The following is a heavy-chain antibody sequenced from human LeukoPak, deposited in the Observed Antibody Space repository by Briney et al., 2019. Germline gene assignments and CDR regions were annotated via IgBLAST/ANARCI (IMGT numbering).Heavy chain of an antibody. D-gene: IGHD3-22*01. CDR2: INHSGST. J-gene: IGHJ4*02. CDR3: ARAHYYDSSGLWY. V-gene: IGHV4-34*01. CDR1: GGSFSGYY. Sequence: SETLSLTCAVYGGSFSGYYWSWIRQPPGKGLEWIGEINHSGSTNYNPSLKSRVTISVDTSKNQFSLKLSSVTAADTAVYYCARAHYYDSSGLWYWGQGTLVTVSS.